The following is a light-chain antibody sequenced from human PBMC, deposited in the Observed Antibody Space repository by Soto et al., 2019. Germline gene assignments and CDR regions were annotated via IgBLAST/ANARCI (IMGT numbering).Light chain of an antibody. V-gene: IGLV2-11*01. CDR1: SSDVGGYNY. CDR3: CSHAGTSTWV. J-gene: IGLJ3*02. CDR2: DVS. Sequence: QSVLTQPRSVSGSPGQSVTISCTGTSSDVGGYNYVSWYQQHPGRAPKLMIYDVSKRPSGVPDRFSGSKSGNTASLTISGLQAEDEAEYYCCSHAGTSTWVFGGGTKLTVL.